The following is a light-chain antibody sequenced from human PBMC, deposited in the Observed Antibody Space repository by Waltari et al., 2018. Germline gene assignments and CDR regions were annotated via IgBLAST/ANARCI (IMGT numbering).Light chain of an antibody. J-gene: IGKJ2*01. V-gene: IGKV3-20*01. CDR2: ATS. CDR3: QQYDSPPMYTLPIYT. CDR1: QSVPRDY. Sequence: EIVLTQSPGTLSLSPGERATLSCRASQSVPRDYLAWYQQTPGQAPRLLIYATSLRATGIPDRFSGSGSGTESTLAISRVEPEDVAVYYCQQYDSPPMYTLPIYTFGQGTKLEIK.